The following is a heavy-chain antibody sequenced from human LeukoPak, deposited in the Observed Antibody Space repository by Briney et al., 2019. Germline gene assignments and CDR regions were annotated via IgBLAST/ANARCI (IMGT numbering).Heavy chain of an antibody. D-gene: IGHD1-26*01. V-gene: IGHV4-38-2*02. CDR2: IYHSGST. CDR3: ARHFVRSGSYWADY. CDR1: GYSISSGYY. Sequence: SETLSLTCTVSGYSISSGYYWGWIRQPPGKGLEWIGIIYHSGSTYYNPSLKSRVTISADTSKNQFSLRVTSVTAADTAVYYCARHFVRSGSYWADYWGQGTLVTVSS. J-gene: IGHJ4*02.